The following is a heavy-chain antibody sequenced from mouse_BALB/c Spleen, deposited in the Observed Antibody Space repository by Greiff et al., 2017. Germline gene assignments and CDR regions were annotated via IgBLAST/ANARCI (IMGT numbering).Heavy chain of an antibody. CDR2: INPSNGRT. CDR1: GYTFTSYW. J-gene: IGHJ1*01. D-gene: IGHD1-1*01. CDR3: ARSNYYGSSHWYFDV. V-gene: IGHV1S81*02. Sequence: QVQLQQPGAELVKPGASVKLSCKASGYTFTSYWMHWVKQRPGQGLEWIGEINPSNGRTNYNEKFKSKATLTVDKSSSTAYMQLSSLTSEDSAVYYCARSNYYGSSHWYFDVWGAGTTVTVSS.